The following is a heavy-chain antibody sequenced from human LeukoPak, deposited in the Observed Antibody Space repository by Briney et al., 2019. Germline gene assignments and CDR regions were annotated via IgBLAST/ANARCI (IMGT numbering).Heavy chain of an antibody. CDR1: GGSISSSSYY. CDR2: IYYSGST. D-gene: IGHD3-22*01. Sequence: SETLSLTCTVSGGSISSSSYYWGWIRQPPGKGLEWIGSIYYSGSTYYNPSLKSRVTISVDTSKNQFSLKLSSVTAADTAVYYCARDLHSSGYSGGGFDPWGQGTLVTVSS. J-gene: IGHJ5*02. CDR3: ARDLHSSGYSGGGFDP. V-gene: IGHV4-39*07.